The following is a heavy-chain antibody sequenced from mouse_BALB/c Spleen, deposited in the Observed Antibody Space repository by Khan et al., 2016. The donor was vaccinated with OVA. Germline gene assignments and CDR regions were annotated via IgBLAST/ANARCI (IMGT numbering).Heavy chain of an antibody. CDR3: TRLAYYYDSEGFAY. D-gene: IGHD1-1*01. Sequence: DVQLVESGGDLVKPGGSLKLSCAASGFTFSTYGMSWVRQTPDRRLEWVATVSTGGSYTYYPASVKGRFTISRDNAKNTLYLQMNSLKSEDTAMFYCTRLAYYYDSEGFAYWGQGTLVTVSA. V-gene: IGHV5-6*01. CDR1: GFTFSTYG. CDR2: VSTGGSYT. J-gene: IGHJ3*01.